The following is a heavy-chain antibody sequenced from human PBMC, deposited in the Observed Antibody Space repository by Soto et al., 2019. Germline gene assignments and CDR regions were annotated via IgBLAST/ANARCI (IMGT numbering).Heavy chain of an antibody. V-gene: IGHV1-8*01. CDR3: ARGLFWAAYYYMDV. CDR2: MNPNSGNT. CDR1: GYTFTSYD. D-gene: IGHD3-16*01. Sequence: ASVKVSCKASGYTFTSYDINWVRQATGQGLERMGWMNPNSGNTGYAQKFQGRVTMTRNTSISTAYMELSSLRSEDTAVYYCARGLFWAAYYYMDVWGKGTTVTVSS. J-gene: IGHJ6*03.